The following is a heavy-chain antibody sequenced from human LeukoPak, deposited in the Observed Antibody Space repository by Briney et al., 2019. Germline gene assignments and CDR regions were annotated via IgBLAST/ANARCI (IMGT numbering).Heavy chain of an antibody. CDR1: GGSISGHY. Sequence: PSETLSLTCSVSGGSISGHYWTWIRQPPGKGLEWIGQIHYTGEPGYNPSLKSRITISVDTSKNQVSLQVSSVTAADSAIYYCARFGVDYDMDVWGHGTPVTVFS. CDR3: ARFGVDYDMDV. CDR2: IHYTGEP. J-gene: IGHJ6*02. V-gene: IGHV4-59*11. D-gene: IGHD3-16*01.